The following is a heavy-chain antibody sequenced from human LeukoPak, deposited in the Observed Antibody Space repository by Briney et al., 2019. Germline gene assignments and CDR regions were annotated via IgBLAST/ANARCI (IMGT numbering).Heavy chain of an antibody. Sequence: PGGSLRLSCAASGFTFSTYAMNWVRQAPGKGLEWVSSISGGGGGTYYADSVKGRFTISRDNSENTLHLQMNSLRAADTAVYYCAKARTYWYFDLWGCGTLVTVSS. CDR1: GFTFSTYA. CDR3: AKARTYWYFDL. CDR2: ISGGGGGT. V-gene: IGHV3-23*01. J-gene: IGHJ2*01.